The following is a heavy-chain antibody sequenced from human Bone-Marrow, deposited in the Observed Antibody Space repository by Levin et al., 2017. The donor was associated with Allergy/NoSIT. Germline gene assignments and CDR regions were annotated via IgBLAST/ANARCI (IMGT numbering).Heavy chain of an antibody. V-gene: IGHV4-39*07. CDR1: GGSVSSNRYY. D-gene: IGHD1-26*01. Sequence: PSETLSLTCSVSGGSVSSNRYYWSWVRQPPGKGLEWIGIIYPSGRGDYNPSLGSRVIMSVDPSTNLFSLSLTSVTAADTAFYYCARDRLRDYHAGHIAGDKWGQGTLVTVSS. J-gene: IGHJ4*02. CDR3: ARDRLRDYHAGHIAGDK. CDR2: IYPSGRG.